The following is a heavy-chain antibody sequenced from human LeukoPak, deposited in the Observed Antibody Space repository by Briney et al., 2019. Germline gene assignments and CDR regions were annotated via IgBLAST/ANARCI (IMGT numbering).Heavy chain of an antibody. CDR3: ARDPRTVRI. D-gene: IGHD1-1*01. CDR2: IKQDGSEK. Sequence: GGSLRLSCAASGFTFSSYEMNWVRQAPGKGLEWVANIKQDGSEKYYVDSVKGRFTISRDNAKNSLYLQMNSLRAEDTAVYYCARDPRTVRIWGQGTLVTVSS. CDR1: GFTFSSYE. V-gene: IGHV3-7*01. J-gene: IGHJ4*02.